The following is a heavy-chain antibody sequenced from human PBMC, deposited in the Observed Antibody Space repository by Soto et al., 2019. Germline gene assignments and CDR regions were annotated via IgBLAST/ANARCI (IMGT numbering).Heavy chain of an antibody. Sequence: QDQLVQSGAEVKKPGASVKVSCKASVFTSSGISWVRQAAGQRLEWMGWISTHNGNTIYAQKFQGRVIMTMDTSTTTVYMELRSLRPDDTGVYLCAREEILGLLDAYDLWSQGIMVTVSS. CDR3: AREEILGLLDAYDL. CDR1: VFTSSG. V-gene: IGHV1-18*04. J-gene: IGHJ3*01. CDR2: ISTHNGNT.